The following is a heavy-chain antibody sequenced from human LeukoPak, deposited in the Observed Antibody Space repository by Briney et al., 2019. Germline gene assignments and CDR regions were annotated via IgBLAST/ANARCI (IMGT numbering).Heavy chain of an antibody. V-gene: IGHV1-69*05. Sequence: ASVKVSCKASGGTFSSYAISWVRQAPGQGLEWMGRIIPIFGTANYAQKFQGRVTITTDESTSTAYMEQSSLRSEDTAVYYCARAGGVSSWYHAFDIWGQGTMVTVSS. CDR2: IIPIFGTA. CDR1: GGTFSSYA. J-gene: IGHJ3*02. CDR3: ARAGGVSSWYHAFDI. D-gene: IGHD6-13*01.